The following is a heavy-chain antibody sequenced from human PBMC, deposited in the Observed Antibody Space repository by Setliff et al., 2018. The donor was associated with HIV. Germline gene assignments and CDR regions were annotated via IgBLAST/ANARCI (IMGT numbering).Heavy chain of an antibody. CDR2: IYYSGTT. CDR3: ASWGAGSNSGFDY. CDR1: GGSINITNFY. Sequence: SETLSLTCTVSGGSINITNFYWAWIRQPPGKGLEWLGSIYYSGTTYVHPSLKSRVPISIDTFKSQFSLKLRSVNAADTAVYYCASWGAGSNSGFDYWGRGTLVTVSS. D-gene: IGHD3-16*01. J-gene: IGHJ4*02. V-gene: IGHV4-39*07.